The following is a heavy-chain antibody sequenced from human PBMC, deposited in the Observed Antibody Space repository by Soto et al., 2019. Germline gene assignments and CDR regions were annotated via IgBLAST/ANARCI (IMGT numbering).Heavy chain of an antibody. CDR3: AKDIAKAGRSYGMDV. CDR1: GFTFDDFA. CDR2: ISWNGEVK. J-gene: IGHJ6*02. Sequence: EVHLVESGGVLVQPGRSLRLSCAASGFTFDDFAMHWVRQAPGKGLEWVSGISWNGEVKGYADSVKGRFSISRDNAKNSLYLQMNSLRSEDTAFYHCAKDIAKAGRSYGMDVWGQGTTVTVSS. V-gene: IGHV3-9*01.